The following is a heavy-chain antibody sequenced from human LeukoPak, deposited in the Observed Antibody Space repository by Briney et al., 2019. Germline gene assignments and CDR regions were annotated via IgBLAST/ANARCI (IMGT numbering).Heavy chain of an antibody. J-gene: IGHJ3*02. V-gene: IGHV3-74*01. CDR2: INSDGSST. CDR1: GFTFSSYW. Sequence: PGGSLRLSCAASGFTFSSYWIHWVRQAPGKGLVWVSRINSDGSSTSNADSVKGRFSISRDNAKNTVYLQMNSLRAEDTAVYYCARGLRYFDCFNYDAFDIWGQGTMVTVSS. CDR3: ARGLRYFDCFNYDAFDI. D-gene: IGHD3-9*01.